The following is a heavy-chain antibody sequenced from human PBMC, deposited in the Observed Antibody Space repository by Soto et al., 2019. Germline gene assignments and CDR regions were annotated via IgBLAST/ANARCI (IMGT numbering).Heavy chain of an antibody. Sequence: EVQLLESGGGLVQSGGSLRLSCAASGFTFNNYAMSWVRQAPGKGLDWVSAIGGSGGSTYYADSVKGRFTISRDNSKSTLYLQMNSLRPEDTALYYCAKHGAVAGFDYWGQGTLVTVSS. CDR1: GFTFNNYA. D-gene: IGHD6-19*01. CDR2: IGGSGGST. V-gene: IGHV3-23*01. J-gene: IGHJ4*02. CDR3: AKHGAVAGFDY.